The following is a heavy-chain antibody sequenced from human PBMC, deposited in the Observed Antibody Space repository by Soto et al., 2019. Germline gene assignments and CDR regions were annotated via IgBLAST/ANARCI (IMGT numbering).Heavy chain of an antibody. CDR3: ARAPQKRSGMDV. Sequence: ASVKVACKGSGYTFTGYYMHWVRQAPGQGLEWMGWINPNSGGTNYAQKFQGWVTMTRDTSISTAYMELSRLRSDDTAVYYCARAPQKRSGMDVWGQGTTVTVSS. CDR2: INPNSGGT. J-gene: IGHJ6*02. CDR1: GYTFTGYY. V-gene: IGHV1-2*04.